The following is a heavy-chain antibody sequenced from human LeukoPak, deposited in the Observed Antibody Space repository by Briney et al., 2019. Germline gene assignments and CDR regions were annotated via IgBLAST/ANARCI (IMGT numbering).Heavy chain of an antibody. CDR3: ARDYGSSSGYFDY. Sequence: ASVKDSCKASGYTFTGYYRHWVRQAPGQGREWMGWINPNSGDTNYAEKFQGRVTMTRDTSISTAYMDLRRLRSDDTAVYYCARDYGSSSGYFDYWGQGTLVTVSS. J-gene: IGHJ4*02. CDR1: GYTFTGYY. CDR2: INPNSGDT. V-gene: IGHV1-2*02. D-gene: IGHD6-6*01.